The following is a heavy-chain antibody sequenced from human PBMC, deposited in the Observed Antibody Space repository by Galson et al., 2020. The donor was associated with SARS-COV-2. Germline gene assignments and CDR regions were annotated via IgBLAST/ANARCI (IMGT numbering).Heavy chain of an antibody. CDR1: GGSVGSGRYY. D-gene: IGHD2-15*01. J-gene: IGHJ3*01. CDR2: IYYTGST. CDR3: ATDIVRWRAFDV. Sequence: SQTLSLTCTVSGGSVGSGRYYWSWIRQPPGKGLEWIGYIYYTGSTSYNPPLKSRVTISLDTAKNQFSLKLSSVTAADTAIYYCATDIVRWRAFDVWGPGTMVTVSS. V-gene: IGHV4-61*01.